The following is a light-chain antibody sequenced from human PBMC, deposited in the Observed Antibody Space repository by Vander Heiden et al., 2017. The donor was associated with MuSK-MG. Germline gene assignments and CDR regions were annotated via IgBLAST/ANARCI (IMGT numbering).Light chain of an antibody. J-gene: IGKJ1*01. CDR2: GAS. CDR1: QSVNSN. Sequence: EIVMTQSPATLSVSPRERATLSCRASQSVNSNLAWYQQKPGQAPRLLIYGASTRASGIPARFSGSGSGTEFTLTISSLQSEDFAVYYCKQYNNLWTFGQGTKVEIK. CDR3: KQYNNLWT. V-gene: IGKV3-15*01.